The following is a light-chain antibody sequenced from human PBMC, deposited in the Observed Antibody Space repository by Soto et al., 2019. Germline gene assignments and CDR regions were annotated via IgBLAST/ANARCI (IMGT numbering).Light chain of an antibody. CDR1: SSDVGGYNN. CDR2: AVT. CDR3: SSFTSGTTPVI. J-gene: IGLJ2*01. V-gene: IGLV2-14*01. Sequence: QSALTQPASVSGSPGQSITISCTGTSSDVGGYNNVSWYQQHPGKAPKLMIYAVTNRPSGVSNRFSGSKSGNTASLTISGLQVEDEADYYCSSFTSGTTPVIFGGGTKLTVL.